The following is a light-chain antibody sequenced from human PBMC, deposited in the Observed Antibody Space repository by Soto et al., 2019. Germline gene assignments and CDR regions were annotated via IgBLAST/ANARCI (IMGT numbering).Light chain of an antibody. CDR2: DAS. CDR1: QGISSA. Sequence: AIQLNQSPSSLSAAVEDRVTITCRASQGISSALAWYQQKPGKAPKLLIYDASSLESGVPSRFSGSGSGTDLTLTISSLQPEDFATYYCQQFNSYPLTFGGGTKVEIK. V-gene: IGKV1-13*02. J-gene: IGKJ4*01. CDR3: QQFNSYPLT.